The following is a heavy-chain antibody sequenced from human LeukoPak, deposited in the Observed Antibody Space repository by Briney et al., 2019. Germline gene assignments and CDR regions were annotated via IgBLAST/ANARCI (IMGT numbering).Heavy chain of an antibody. CDR2: TGLNSVNT. V-gene: IGHV3-53*01. Sequence: PGGSLRLSCAASGFTVSSNYMSWVRQAPGKGLEWVSTTGLNSVNTLCAESVQGRFSISRDNSKNTLDLQMDNLRVDDTAVYYCAKGDDIGKHPTRAYYFDTWGQGTLVTVSS. CDR1: GFTVSSNY. D-gene: IGHD5-24*01. J-gene: IGHJ4*02. CDR3: AKGDDIGKHPTRAYYFDT.